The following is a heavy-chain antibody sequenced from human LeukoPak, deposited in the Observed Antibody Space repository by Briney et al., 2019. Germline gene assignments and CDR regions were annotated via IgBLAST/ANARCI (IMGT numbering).Heavy chain of an antibody. D-gene: IGHD3-3*01. Sequence: SVKVSCKASGGTFSSYTISWVRQAPGQGLEWMGRIIPILGIANYAQEFQGRVTITADKSTSTAYMELSSLRSEDTAVYYSASSTPPLRFLEWLSPGDYYYYMDVWGKGTTVTVSS. CDR3: ASSTPPLRFLEWLSPGDYYYYMDV. CDR2: IIPILGIA. J-gene: IGHJ6*03. CDR1: GGTFSSYT. V-gene: IGHV1-69*02.